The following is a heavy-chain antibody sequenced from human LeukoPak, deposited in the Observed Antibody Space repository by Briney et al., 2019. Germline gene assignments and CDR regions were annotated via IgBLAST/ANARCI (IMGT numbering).Heavy chain of an antibody. Sequence: GASVKVSCKTSGYTFTDHYIHWARQAPGQGLEWMGWINPESGGTSYAQHFQGRVTMTRDTSISTAYMDLSRLKSDDTAVYYCARDRSRGYSYGLESLYWGQGTLVTVSS. CDR2: INPESGGT. J-gene: IGHJ4*02. V-gene: IGHV1-2*02. CDR3: ARDRSRGYSYGLESLY. D-gene: IGHD5-18*01. CDR1: GYTFTDHY.